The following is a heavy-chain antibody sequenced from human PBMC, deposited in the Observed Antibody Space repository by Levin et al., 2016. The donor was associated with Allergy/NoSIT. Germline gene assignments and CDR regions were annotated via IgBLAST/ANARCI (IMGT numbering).Heavy chain of an antibody. V-gene: IGHV3-49*03. D-gene: IGHD3-22*01. CDR3: TSHYDTSTSLFDD. Sequence: GGSLRLSCSASGLTFTDYAVNWFRQAPGSGLEWVGFIRGKPYGETTDYAASVKGRFTISRDDSKSTAYLQMNSLKTEDTAVYYCTSHYDTSTSLFDDWGQGTLVTVSS. J-gene: IGHJ4*02. CDR2: IRGKPYGETT. CDR1: GLTFTDYA.